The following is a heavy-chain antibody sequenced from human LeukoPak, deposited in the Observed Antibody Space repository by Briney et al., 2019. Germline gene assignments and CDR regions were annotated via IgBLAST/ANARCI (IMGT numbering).Heavy chain of an antibody. D-gene: IGHD2-15*01. CDR3: ARDGGFNTNFDY. Sequence: GGSLRLSCAASGFTFRNYWMGWVRQAPGKGLEWVANTKPDGSAEYYADSVRGRFTTSRDNANNFLYLQMNSLRAEDTAVYYCARDGGFNTNFDYWGQGTLVTVSS. V-gene: IGHV3-7*01. CDR1: GFTFRNYW. J-gene: IGHJ4*02. CDR2: TKPDGSAE.